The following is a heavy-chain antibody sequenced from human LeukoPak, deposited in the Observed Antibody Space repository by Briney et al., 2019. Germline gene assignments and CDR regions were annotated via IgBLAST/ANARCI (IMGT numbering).Heavy chain of an antibody. V-gene: IGHV1-69*01. CDR2: IIPIFGTA. Sequence: SVKVSCKASGGTFSSYAISWVRQAPGQGLEWMGGIIPIFGTANYAQKFQGRVTITADESTSTAYVELSSLRSEDTAVYYCARDGYSEMAAFDYWGQGTLVTVSS. CDR3: ARDGYSEMAAFDY. CDR1: GGTFSSYA. D-gene: IGHD5-24*01. J-gene: IGHJ4*02.